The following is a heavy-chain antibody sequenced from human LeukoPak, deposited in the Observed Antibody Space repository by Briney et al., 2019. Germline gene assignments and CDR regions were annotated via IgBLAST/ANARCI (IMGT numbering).Heavy chain of an antibody. J-gene: IGHJ6*03. CDR1: GGSISSGSYY. Sequence: SETLSLTCTVSGGSISSGSYYWGWIRQPPGKGLEYIVYISYTGSAIYSPSLKSRVTISVDTSKNQFSLKLSSVTAADTAVYYCARDSPYGDYVRQYYYYYMDVWGKGTTVTVSS. D-gene: IGHD4-17*01. V-gene: IGHV4-61*01. CDR2: ISYTGSA. CDR3: ARDSPYGDYVRQYYYYYMDV.